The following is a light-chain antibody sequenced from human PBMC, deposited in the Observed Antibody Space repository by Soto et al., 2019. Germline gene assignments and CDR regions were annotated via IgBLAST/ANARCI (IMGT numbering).Light chain of an antibody. CDR3: SSYTSISTV. Sequence: QSALTQPASVSGSPGQSITISCTGTSSDVGGYNYVSWYQQHPGKAPKLMIYEVSNRPSGVSNRFSGPKSGNTASLTISGLQAEDEADYYCSSYTSISTVFGGGTKLTVL. J-gene: IGLJ2*01. V-gene: IGLV2-14*01. CDR1: SSDVGGYNY. CDR2: EVS.